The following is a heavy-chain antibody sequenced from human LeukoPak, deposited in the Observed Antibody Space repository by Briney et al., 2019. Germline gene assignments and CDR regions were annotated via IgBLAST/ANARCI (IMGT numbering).Heavy chain of an antibody. V-gene: IGHV4-59*13. CDR2: ISNSGSA. D-gene: IGHD4-11*01. CDR1: GVSISTNY. J-gene: IGHJ4*02. Sequence: SETLSLTCTVSGVSISTNYWNWIRQSPEKGLEWIGYISNSGSADRHPSLKSRVTISLDPSKNQLSLSLNSVTAADTAVYFCAGYDHSNYLADWGQGARVTVSS. CDR3: AGYDHSNYLAD.